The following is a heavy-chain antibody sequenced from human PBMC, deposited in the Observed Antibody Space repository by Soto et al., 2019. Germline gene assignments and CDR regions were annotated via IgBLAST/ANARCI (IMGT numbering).Heavy chain of an antibody. V-gene: IGHV3-9*01. CDR1: GFTFDDYA. CDR3: GKRAYSSSWPTFREY. CDR2: ISWNSGSI. D-gene: IGHD6-13*01. J-gene: IGHJ4*02. Sequence: EVQLVESGGGLVQPGRSLRLSCAASGFTFDDYAMHWVRQAPGKGLEWVSGISWNSGSIGYADSVKGRFTISRDKAKNSRYLQMNSLRAEDTALYYCGKRAYSSSWPTFREYWGQGTLVTVSS.